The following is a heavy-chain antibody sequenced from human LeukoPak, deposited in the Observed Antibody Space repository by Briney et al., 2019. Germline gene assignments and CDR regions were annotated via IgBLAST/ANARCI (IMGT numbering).Heavy chain of an antibody. CDR1: GGSFSSSSYY. D-gene: IGHD3-22*01. Sequence: SETLSLTCTVSGGSFSSSSYYWGWIRQPPGKGLEWIGSVYYSGTTYYNQSLKSQVTISVDTSKNQLSLKLTSVTAADAAVYYCARHYYDSSGYYHCYFDYWGQGTLVAVSS. CDR2: VYYSGTT. CDR3: ARHYYDSSGYYHCYFDY. J-gene: IGHJ4*02. V-gene: IGHV4-39*01.